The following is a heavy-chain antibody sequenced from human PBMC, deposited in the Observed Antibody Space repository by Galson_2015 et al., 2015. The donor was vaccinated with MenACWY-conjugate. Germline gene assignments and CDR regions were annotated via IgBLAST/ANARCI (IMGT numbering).Heavy chain of an antibody. D-gene: IGHD4-23*01. Sequence: SLRLSCAASGFRFGSQGLSWVRQAPGKGPECVASINEDGSDKSYMDSVKGRFTISQDNDQNSLSLQMNSLSVEDTAVYYCARGGNWGHGTLVTVSS. CDR3: ARGGN. CDR2: INEDGSDK. CDR1: GFRFGSQG. J-gene: IGHJ4*01. V-gene: IGHV3-7*03.